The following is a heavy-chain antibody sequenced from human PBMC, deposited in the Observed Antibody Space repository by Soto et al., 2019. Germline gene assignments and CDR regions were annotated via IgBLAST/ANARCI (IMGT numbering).Heavy chain of an antibody. CDR3: GREGLYET. CDR2: IYSSGDT. Sequence: QVQLQESGPGLVKPSETLSLTCTVSGGSITTYYWTWIRQPAGKGLEWIGRIYSSGDTNYNPSLKGRVTMSVDTSKNQFALKLTSVTAADKAVYFFGREGLYETWGQGTLVTVSS. CDR1: GGSITTYY. V-gene: IGHV4-4*07. D-gene: IGHD2-8*01. J-gene: IGHJ1*01.